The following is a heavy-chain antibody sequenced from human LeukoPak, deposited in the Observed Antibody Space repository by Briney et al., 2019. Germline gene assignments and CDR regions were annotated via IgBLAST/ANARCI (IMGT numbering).Heavy chain of an antibody. D-gene: IGHD4-23*01. J-gene: IGHJ3*02. Sequence: GTSLRLSCAASGFTFSTYVMSWVRQAPGKGLEWVSVVSDSGGITYYADSLKGRFTISRDNSKNTLYLQMNSLRAEDTAVYYCAKRNSKGAFDIWGQGTMVTVSS. V-gene: IGHV3-23*01. CDR3: AKRNSKGAFDI. CDR1: GFTFSTYV. CDR2: VSDSGGIT.